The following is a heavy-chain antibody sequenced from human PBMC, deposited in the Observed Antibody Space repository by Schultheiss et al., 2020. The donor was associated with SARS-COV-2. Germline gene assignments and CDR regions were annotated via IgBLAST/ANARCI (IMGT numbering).Heavy chain of an antibody. CDR3: ARRVFQTGVVWFDP. CDR2: IYYSGST. D-gene: IGHD1-14*01. CDR1: GGSISSYY. V-gene: IGHV4-59*01. J-gene: IGHJ5*02. Sequence: SETLSLTCTVSGGSISSYYWSWIRQPPGKGLEWIGYIYYSGSTNYNPSLKSRVTISVDTSKNQFSLKLSSVTAADTAMYYCARRVFQTGVVWFDPWGQGTLVTVSS.